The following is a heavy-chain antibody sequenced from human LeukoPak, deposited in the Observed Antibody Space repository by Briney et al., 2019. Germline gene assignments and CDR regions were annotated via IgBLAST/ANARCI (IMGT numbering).Heavy chain of an antibody. V-gene: IGHV1-2*02. CDR1: GYTFTGYY. D-gene: IGHD3-22*01. CDR2: INPSSGGT. CDR3: ARAEDYYDSSGYYGD. J-gene: IGHJ4*02. Sequence: ASVKVSCKASGYTFTGYYMHWVRQAPGQGLEWMGWINPSSGGTYYAQKFQGRVTITADKSTSTAYMELSSLRSEDTAVYYCARAEDYYDSSGYYGDWGQGTLVTVSS.